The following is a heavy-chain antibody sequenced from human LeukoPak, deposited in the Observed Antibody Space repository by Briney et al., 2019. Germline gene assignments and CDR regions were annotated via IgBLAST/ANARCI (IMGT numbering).Heavy chain of an antibody. CDR3: AKAQGIAVAGMVRNYYGMDV. V-gene: IGHV3-23*01. D-gene: IGHD6-19*01. CDR1: GFTFSSYA. Sequence: PGGSLRLSCAASGFTFSSYAMSWVRQAPGKGLEWVSTISGSGGSTYYADSVKGRFTFSRDNSKNTLYLQMNSLRAEDTAVYYCAKAQGIAVAGMVRNYYGMDVWGQGTTVTVSS. CDR2: ISGSGGST. J-gene: IGHJ6*02.